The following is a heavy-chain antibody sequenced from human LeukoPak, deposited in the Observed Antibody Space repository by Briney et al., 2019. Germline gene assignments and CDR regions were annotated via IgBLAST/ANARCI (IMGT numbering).Heavy chain of an antibody. J-gene: IGHJ4*02. V-gene: IGHV3-23*01. CDR2: ISGSGGST. Sequence: PGGSLRLSCAASGFTFSSYAMSWVRQAPGKGLEWVSAISGSGGSTYYADSVKGRFTIARENSKNTLYLQMNSLRAEDTAVYYCAKEGDSSGSNGRYYFDYWGQGTLVTVSS. D-gene: IGHD6-19*01. CDR3: AKEGDSSGSNGRYYFDY. CDR1: GFTFSSYA.